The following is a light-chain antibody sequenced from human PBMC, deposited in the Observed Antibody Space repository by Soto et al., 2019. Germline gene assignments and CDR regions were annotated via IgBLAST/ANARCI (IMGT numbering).Light chain of an antibody. CDR2: DAS. Sequence: EIVLTQSPGTLSLSPGERATLSCRASQSVPRSYLAWYQQKPGQAPRLLIYDASNRATGIPARFSGSGSGTDFTLTISSLEPEDFAVYYCQQRSNWLFTFGPGTKVDIK. V-gene: IGKV3-11*01. J-gene: IGKJ3*01. CDR1: QSVPRSY. CDR3: QQRSNWLFT.